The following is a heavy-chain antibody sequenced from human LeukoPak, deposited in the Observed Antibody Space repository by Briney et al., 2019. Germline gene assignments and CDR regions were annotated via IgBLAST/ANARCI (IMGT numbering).Heavy chain of an antibody. Sequence: PSETLSLTCAVYGGSFSGYYWSWIRQPPGKGLDWIGEINHSGSTNYNPSLKSRVTISVDTSKNQFSLKLSSVTAADTAVYYCARGDKVAAAATGWFDPWGQGTLVTVSS. D-gene: IGHD6-13*01. V-gene: IGHV4-34*01. CDR3: ARGDKVAAAATGWFDP. J-gene: IGHJ5*02. CDR2: INHSGST. CDR1: GGSFSGYY.